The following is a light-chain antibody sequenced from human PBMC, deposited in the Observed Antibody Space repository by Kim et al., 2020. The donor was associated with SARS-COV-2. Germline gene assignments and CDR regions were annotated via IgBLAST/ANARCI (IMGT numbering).Light chain of an antibody. Sequence: VSPGERATLSCRAGQSVSINLAWYQQKPGQAPRLLISNAFSRAPGVPVRFSGSGSGTDFTLTISSLQSEDFAIYYCQQYDDWPRTFGQGTKVDIK. V-gene: IGKV3-15*01. J-gene: IGKJ1*01. CDR3: QQYDDWPRT. CDR1: QSVSIN. CDR2: NAF.